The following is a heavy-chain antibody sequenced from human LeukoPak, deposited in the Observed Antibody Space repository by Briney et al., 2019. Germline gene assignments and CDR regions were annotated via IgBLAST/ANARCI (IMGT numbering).Heavy chain of an antibody. D-gene: IGHD4-17*01. Sequence: SETLSLTCTVSGGSMSSYYWTWIRQPPGKGLEWIGYIYYSGSTNYNPSLKSRVTISVDTSKNQFSLKLSSVTAADTAVYYCARERARYGDFHLWGQGILVTVSS. J-gene: IGHJ4*02. CDR2: IYYSGST. CDR3: ARERARYGDFHL. V-gene: IGHV4-59*01. CDR1: GGSMSSYY.